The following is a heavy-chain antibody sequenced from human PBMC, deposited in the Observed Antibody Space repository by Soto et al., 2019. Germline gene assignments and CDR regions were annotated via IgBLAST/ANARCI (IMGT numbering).Heavy chain of an antibody. D-gene: IGHD1-1*01. Sequence: QVQLQESGPGLVKPSETLSLTCTVSGDSVGSGNYYWSWIRQTPEKGLEWIGYIYYTGNTNYNPSLRGRATMSMDTSKNQFSLKLGSVTAADTAVYYCAGAYILIWSWGQGVLVTVSS. CDR1: GDSVGSGNYY. CDR2: IYYTGNT. V-gene: IGHV4-61*01. CDR3: AGAYILIWS. J-gene: IGHJ5*02.